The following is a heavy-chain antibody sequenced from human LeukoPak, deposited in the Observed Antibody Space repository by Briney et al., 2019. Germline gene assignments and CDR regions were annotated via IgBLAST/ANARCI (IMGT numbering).Heavy chain of an antibody. CDR1: GYTFSRYG. D-gene: IGHD1-26*01. J-gene: IGHJ4*02. Sequence: ASVKVSCKTSGYTFSRYGFSWVLQAPGQGLEWIGWIGAWNGNKNYAKSVQGRITLTADTSTNTTYMELRSLTSDDTAVYFCGRDWDWHVQFWGQGTLITVSS. CDR3: GRDWDWHVQF. CDR2: IGAWNGNK. V-gene: IGHV1-18*01.